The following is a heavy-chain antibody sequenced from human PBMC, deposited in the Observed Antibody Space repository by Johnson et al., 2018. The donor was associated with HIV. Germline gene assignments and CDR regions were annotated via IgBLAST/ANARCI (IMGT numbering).Heavy chain of an antibody. CDR1: GFTFDDYA. CDR3: AKVSISSTGAHDPFDV. D-gene: IGHD6-6*01. Sequence: VQLVESGGGLVQPGRSLRLSCAASGFTFDDYAMHWVRQAPGKGLEWVSGISWNSGSIGYADSVKGRFTISRDNAKNSLYLQMNSLGVEDTAWYYCAKVSISSTGAHDPFDVWGQGTMVTVSS. V-gene: IGHV3-9*01. J-gene: IGHJ3*01. CDR2: ISWNSGSI.